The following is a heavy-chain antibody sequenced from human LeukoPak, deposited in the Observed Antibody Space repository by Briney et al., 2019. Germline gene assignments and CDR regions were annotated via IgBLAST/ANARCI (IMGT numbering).Heavy chain of an antibody. Sequence: SETLSLTCAVYGESFSGHYWTWIRQPPGRGLEWIGEINHSGSTTSTPSPNTRVTISVDTSKNQFSLTLTSVTAADTAVYYGARRRYGSGSLDSWGQGTLVTVSS. J-gene: IGHJ4*02. D-gene: IGHD3-10*01. V-gene: IGHV4-34*01. CDR1: GESFSGHY. CDR2: INHSGST. CDR3: ARRRYGSGSLDS.